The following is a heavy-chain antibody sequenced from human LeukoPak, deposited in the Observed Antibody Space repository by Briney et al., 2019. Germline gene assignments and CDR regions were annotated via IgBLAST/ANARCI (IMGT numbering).Heavy chain of an antibody. J-gene: IGHJ6*04. V-gene: IGHV1-69*13. Sequence: ASVKVSCKASGGTFSSYAISWVRQAPGQGLEWMGGIIPIFGTANYAQKFQGRATITADESTSTAYMELSSLRSEDTAVYYCARGWEGITMVRGALYYYYGMDVWGKGTTVTVSS. CDR2: IIPIFGTA. D-gene: IGHD3-10*01. CDR3: ARGWEGITMVRGALYYYYGMDV. CDR1: GGTFSSYA.